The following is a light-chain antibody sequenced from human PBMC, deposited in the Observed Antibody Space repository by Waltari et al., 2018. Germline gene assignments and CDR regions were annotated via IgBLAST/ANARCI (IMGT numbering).Light chain of an antibody. CDR2: WAS. Sequence: DIVMTQSPDSLAVSLGERATINCKSSQSVLYSSNKKNYLTWNQQKSGQPPKLLIYWASTRESGVPDRFSGNGSGTDFTLTISSLQAEDVAVYYCQQYYTTPPTFGPGTRVDI. J-gene: IGKJ3*01. V-gene: IGKV4-1*01. CDR3: QQYYTTPPT. CDR1: QSVLYSSNKKNY.